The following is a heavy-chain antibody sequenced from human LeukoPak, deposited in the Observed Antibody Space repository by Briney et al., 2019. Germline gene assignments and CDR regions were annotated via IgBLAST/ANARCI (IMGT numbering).Heavy chain of an antibody. Sequence: SETLSLTCTVSGGSISSYYWSWIRQPPGKGLEWIGYIYYSGSTNYNPSLESRVTISVDTSKNQFSLKLSSVTAADTAVYYCARGGYGDYVWGSYRHFDYWGQGTLVTVSS. J-gene: IGHJ4*02. CDR2: IYYSGST. CDR1: GGSISSYY. CDR3: ARGGYGDYVWGSYRHFDY. D-gene: IGHD3-16*02. V-gene: IGHV4-59*01.